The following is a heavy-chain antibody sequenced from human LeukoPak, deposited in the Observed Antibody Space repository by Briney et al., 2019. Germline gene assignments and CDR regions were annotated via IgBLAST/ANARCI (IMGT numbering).Heavy chain of an antibody. J-gene: IGHJ5*02. V-gene: IGHV4-31*03. CDR1: GGSISVGGYY. CDR2: IYYSGSP. Sequence: PSETLSLPCTVSGGSISVGGYYWSWIRQHPGKGLEWIRYIYYSGSPYYNPSLKSRVTISVDTSKNQFSLKLSSVTAADKAVYYCARVPNYYGSGSYYNGYNWFDPWRQGTLVTVSS. CDR3: ARVPNYYGSGSYYNGYNWFDP. D-gene: IGHD3-10*01.